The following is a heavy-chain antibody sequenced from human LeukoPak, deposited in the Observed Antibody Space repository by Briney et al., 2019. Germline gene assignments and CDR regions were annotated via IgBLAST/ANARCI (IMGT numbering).Heavy chain of an antibody. D-gene: IGHD3-10*01. CDR2: INPNSGGT. CDR3: ARDRVYYGSGYV. Sequence: ASVTVSCKASGYTFTGYYMHWVRQPPGQGLERMGWINPNSGGTNYAQKFHGRVTMTRDTSISTAYMELSRLRSDDTAVDYCARDRVYYGSGYVWGKGTTVTISS. CDR1: GYTFTGYY. V-gene: IGHV1-2*02. J-gene: IGHJ6*04.